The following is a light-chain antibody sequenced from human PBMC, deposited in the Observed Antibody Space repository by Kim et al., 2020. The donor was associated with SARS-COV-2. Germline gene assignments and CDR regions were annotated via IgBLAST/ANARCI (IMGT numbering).Light chain of an antibody. CDR3: SSYTTSSIYV. CDR2: DVT. V-gene: IGLV2-14*03. CDR1: SSDIGGFNF. J-gene: IGLJ1*01. Sequence: QSALTQPRSVSGSPGQSVTISCTGTSSDIGGFNFVSWYQQHPGKAPKLMIYDVTKWPSGVSNRFSGSKSGITASLTISGLQAEDEAVYYCSSYTTSSIYVFGTGTKVTVL.